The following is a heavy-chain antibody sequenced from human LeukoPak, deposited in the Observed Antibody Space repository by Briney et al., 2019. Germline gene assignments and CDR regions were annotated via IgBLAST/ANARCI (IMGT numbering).Heavy chain of an antibody. CDR2: INHSGST. V-gene: IGHV4-34*01. J-gene: IGHJ4*02. D-gene: IGHD3-10*01. Sequence: PSETLSLTCAVYGGSFSGYYWSWIRQPPGKGLEWIGEINHSGSTNYNPSLKSRVTISVDTSKNQFSLKLSSVTAADTAVYYCARGYGSGSYNNFNKWGQGLLVAVSS. CDR1: GGSFSGYY. CDR3: ARGYGSGSYNNFNK.